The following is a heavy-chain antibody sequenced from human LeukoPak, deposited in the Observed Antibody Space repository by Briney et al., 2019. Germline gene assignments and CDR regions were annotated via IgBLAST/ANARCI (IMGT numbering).Heavy chain of an antibody. CDR3: AKEGNGDYYFDY. D-gene: IGHD4-17*01. Sequence: PGGSLRLSCAASGFSFSNYVMTLIGTGAGTYYADSVKGRFTISRDNSKNTLYLQMNSLRAEDTAVYYCAKEGNGDYYFDYWGQGTLVTVSS. J-gene: IGHJ4*02. CDR1: GFSFSNYV. CDR2: LIGTGAGT. V-gene: IGHV3-23*01.